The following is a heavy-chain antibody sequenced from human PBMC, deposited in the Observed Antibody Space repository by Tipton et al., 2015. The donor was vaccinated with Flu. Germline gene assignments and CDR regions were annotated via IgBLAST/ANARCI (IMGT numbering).Heavy chain of an antibody. Sequence: TLSLTCTVSGASISSNGYYWTWNRQHPGEGLEWIGYIYNGGRPAYNSSLKSRVSISIDTSKNQFSLNMRSVTAADTAVYYCARVGWQQPSPYYWGQGTSVTVSS. J-gene: IGHJ4*02. CDR3: ARVGWQQPSPYY. CDR2: IYNGGRP. V-gene: IGHV4-31*03. D-gene: IGHD6-13*01. CDR1: GASISSNGYY.